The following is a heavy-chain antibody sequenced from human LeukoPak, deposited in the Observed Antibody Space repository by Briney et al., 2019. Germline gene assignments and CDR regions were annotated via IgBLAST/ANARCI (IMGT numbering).Heavy chain of an antibody. D-gene: IGHD5-24*01. CDR3: ARAGGSVNDYNVIDN. CDR2: INPNSGGT. Sequence: ASVKVSCKASGYTFTGYYMHWVRQAPGQGLEGMGWINPNSGGTNYAQKFQGRVTMTRDTSISTAYMELSRLRSDDTAVYFCARAGGSVNDYNVIDNWGQGTLVTVSS. V-gene: IGHV1-2*02. J-gene: IGHJ4*02. CDR1: GYTFTGYY.